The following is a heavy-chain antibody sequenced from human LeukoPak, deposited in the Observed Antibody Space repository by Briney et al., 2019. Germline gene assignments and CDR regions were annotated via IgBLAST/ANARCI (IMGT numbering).Heavy chain of an antibody. D-gene: IGHD2-21*02. CDR3: ARHPRGDSSNSPDSFDI. Sequence: SETLSLTCTVSGGSINNFYWSWIRQPPGKGLEWLGFIFYSGTTNYNPSLESRVSMSVDTSRNQFSPNLRSLTAADTAVYYCARHPRGDSSNSPDSFDIWGQGTVVTVSS. V-gene: IGHV4-59*08. CDR2: IFYSGTT. J-gene: IGHJ3*02. CDR1: GGSINNFY.